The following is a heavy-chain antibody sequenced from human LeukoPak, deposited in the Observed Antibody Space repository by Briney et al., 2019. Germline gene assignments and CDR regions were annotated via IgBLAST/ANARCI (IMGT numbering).Heavy chain of an antibody. Sequence: GASVKVSCKASGFTFTSSAVQWVRQARGQRLEWIGWIVVGSGNTNYAQKFQERVTITRDMSTSTAYMELSSLRSEDTAVYYCARSRAYGGGDYFDYWGQGTLVTVSS. CDR3: ARSRAYGGGDYFDY. CDR2: IVVGSGNT. J-gene: IGHJ4*02. D-gene: IGHD3-16*01. CDR1: GFTFTSSA. V-gene: IGHV1-58*01.